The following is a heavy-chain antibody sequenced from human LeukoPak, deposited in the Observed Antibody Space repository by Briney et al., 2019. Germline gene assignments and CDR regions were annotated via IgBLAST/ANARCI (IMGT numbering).Heavy chain of an antibody. CDR3: ARRKAKTPNYFDY. J-gene: IGHJ4*02. CDR2: IYYSGNT. Sequence: PSETLSLTCTVSGDSINDYYWTWIRQPPGKGLEWIGYIYYSGNTNYNPSLKSRVTISLDTSKNQSSLKLTSVTAADTAMYYCARRKAKTPNYFDYWGQGALVTVSS. V-gene: IGHV4-59*08. CDR1: GDSINDYY.